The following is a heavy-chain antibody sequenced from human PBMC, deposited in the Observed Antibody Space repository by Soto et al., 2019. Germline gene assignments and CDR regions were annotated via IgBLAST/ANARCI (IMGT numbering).Heavy chain of an antibody. D-gene: IGHD3-16*02. Sequence: GGSLRLSCAASGFTFSSYSMNWVRQAPGKGLEWVSSISSSSSYIYYADSVKGRFTISRDNAKNSLYLQMNSLRAEDTAVYYGAREKMITFGGVIDDFDYWGQGTLVIVSS. V-gene: IGHV3-21*01. J-gene: IGHJ4*02. CDR3: AREKMITFGGVIDDFDY. CDR2: ISSSSSYI. CDR1: GFTFSSYS.